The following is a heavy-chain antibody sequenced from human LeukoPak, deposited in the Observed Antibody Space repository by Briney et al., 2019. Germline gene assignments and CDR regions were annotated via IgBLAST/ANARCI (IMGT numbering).Heavy chain of an antibody. D-gene: IGHD3-22*01. Sequence: GGSLRLSCAASGFTFSSYAMSWVRQAPGNGLEWVSAISGSGGSTYYADSVKGRFTISRDNSKNTLYLQMNSLRAEDTAVYYCARGDYYDSSGYYYPFDYWGQGTLVTVSS. CDR1: GFTFSSYA. CDR3: ARGDYYDSSGYYYPFDY. V-gene: IGHV3-23*01. CDR2: ISGSGGST. J-gene: IGHJ4*02.